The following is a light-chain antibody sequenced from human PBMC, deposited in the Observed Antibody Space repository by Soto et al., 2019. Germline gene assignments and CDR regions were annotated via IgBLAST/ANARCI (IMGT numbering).Light chain of an antibody. J-gene: IGKJ4*01. CDR2: GAS. Sequence: EIVMTQSPATLSVSPGERATLSCRASQSVSSNLAWYQQKPGQAPRLLIYGASTRATGIPARFSGSGSGTEFTLTISGLQSEDFAVYYCQQYNNWPVTFGGGTKVEIK. V-gene: IGKV3-15*01. CDR1: QSVSSN. CDR3: QQYNNWPVT.